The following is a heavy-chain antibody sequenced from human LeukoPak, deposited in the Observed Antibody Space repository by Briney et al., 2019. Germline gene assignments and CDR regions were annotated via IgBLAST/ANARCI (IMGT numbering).Heavy chain of an antibody. CDR2: INPSGGST. Sequence: ASVKVSCKASGYTFTGYWMHWVRQAPGQGLEWMGIINPSGGSTSYAQKFQGRVTMTRDTSTSTVYMELSSLRSEDTAVYYCAREQGQLLWFGEIDYWGQGTLVTVSS. V-gene: IGHV1-46*01. CDR1: GYTFTGYW. CDR3: AREQGQLLWFGEIDY. D-gene: IGHD3-10*01. J-gene: IGHJ4*02.